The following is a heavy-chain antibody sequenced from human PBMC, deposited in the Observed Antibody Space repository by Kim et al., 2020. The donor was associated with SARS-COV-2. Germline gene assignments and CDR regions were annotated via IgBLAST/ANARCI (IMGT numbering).Heavy chain of an antibody. D-gene: IGHD6-13*01. V-gene: IGHV3-33*01. Sequence: ADTVGGRLTIPRDNYKNTLYLQMNSLRAEDTAVYYCARDFGRAAAGTVDYWGQGTLVTVSS. CDR3: ARDFGRAAAGTVDY. J-gene: IGHJ4*02.